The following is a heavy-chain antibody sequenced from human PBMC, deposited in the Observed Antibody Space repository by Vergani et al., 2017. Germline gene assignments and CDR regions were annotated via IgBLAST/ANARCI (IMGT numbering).Heavy chain of an antibody. V-gene: IGHV4-59*11. CDR3: ARAIPGDLWFGELLSYYFDY. Sequence: QVQLQESGPGLVKSSETLSLTCSVSFDSIRNLYCNWIRQPPGKGLEWIGSIHYSENTNYNPSLKTRVTISVDTSKNQFSLTLTSVTAADTAVYYCARAIPGDLWFGELLSYYFDYWGQGTLVTVSS. J-gene: IGHJ4*02. D-gene: IGHD3-10*01. CDR1: FDSIRNLY. CDR2: IHYSENT.